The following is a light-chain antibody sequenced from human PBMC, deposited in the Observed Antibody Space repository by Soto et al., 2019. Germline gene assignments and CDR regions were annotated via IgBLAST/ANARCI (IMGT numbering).Light chain of an antibody. J-gene: IGKJ1*01. Sequence: DIQITQSPSTLSGSVGDRVRISCRASQTISSWLAWYQQKPGKAPKILIYKASTLKSGVPSRFSGSGYGTEFNLTITSLQPEDVATYYCQKYDISPRTFGQGTKVDIK. V-gene: IGKV1-5*03. CDR3: QKYDISPRT. CDR1: QTISSW. CDR2: KAS.